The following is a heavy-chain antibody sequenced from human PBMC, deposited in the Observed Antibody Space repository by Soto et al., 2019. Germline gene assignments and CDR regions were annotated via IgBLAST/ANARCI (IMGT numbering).Heavy chain of an antibody. J-gene: IGHJ4*02. CDR1: GGSVRRGGYY. Sequence: QVQLQASGPGLVKSSQTLSLNCMVSGGSVRRGGYYWSWFRRVTGKGLEWIGYIYYSGTTNYNPSLKSRVTMSIDTSKNQSSLNLNSVTAADTAVAYCWRSHLGDTTCYVGVNYWGQGARVTVSS. CDR3: WRSHLGDTTCYVGVNY. V-gene: IGHV4-31*03. CDR2: IYYSGTT. D-gene: IGHD2-2*01.